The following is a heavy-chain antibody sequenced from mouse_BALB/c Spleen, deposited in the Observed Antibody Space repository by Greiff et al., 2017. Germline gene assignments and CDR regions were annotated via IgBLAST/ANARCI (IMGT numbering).Heavy chain of an antibody. D-gene: IGHD2-4*01. Sequence: VKLVESGPGLVQPSQSLSITCTVSGFSLTSYGVHWVRQSPGKGLEWLGVIWSGGSTDYNAAFISRLIISKDNSKSQVFFKMNSLQANDTAIYYCARDYDYAMDYWGQGTSVTVSS. CDR2: IWSGGST. J-gene: IGHJ4*01. CDR1: GFSLTSYG. V-gene: IGHV2-2*02. CDR3: ARDYDYAMDY.